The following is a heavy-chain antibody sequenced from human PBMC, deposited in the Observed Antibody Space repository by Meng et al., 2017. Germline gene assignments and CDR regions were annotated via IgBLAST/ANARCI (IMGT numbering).Heavy chain of an antibody. CDR3: ARVVGDCVSCYKGWFDP. Sequence: QVQLQESGPRLVRTSQTLSLTCTVSGASLTSGIFWIWIRQPPGKGLEYIGYISYNGATYYNPSLKSRLTMSVDTAKNQFSLSLNSVTAADTAVYYCARVVGDCVSCYKGWFDPWGQGTLVTVSS. D-gene: IGHD2-2*02. CDR2: ISYNGAT. J-gene: IGHJ5*02. CDR1: GASLTSGIF. V-gene: IGHV4-30-4*01.